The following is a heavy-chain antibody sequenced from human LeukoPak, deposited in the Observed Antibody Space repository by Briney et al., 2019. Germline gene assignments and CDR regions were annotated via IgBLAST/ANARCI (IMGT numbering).Heavy chain of an antibody. Sequence: ASVKVSCKASGYTFTSYSMNWVRQAPGQGLEWMGIINPSGGSTSYAQKFQARVSMTRDTSTSTVYMELSSLRPEDTAVYYCARVVGATSALAFDIWVQATMVSVSS. J-gene: IGHJ3*02. CDR3: ARVVGATSALAFDI. CDR1: GYTFTSYS. D-gene: IGHD1-26*01. V-gene: IGHV1-46*01. CDR2: INPSGGST.